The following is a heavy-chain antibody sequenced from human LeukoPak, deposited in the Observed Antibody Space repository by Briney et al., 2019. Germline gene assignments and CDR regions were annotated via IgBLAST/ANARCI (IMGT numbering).Heavy chain of an antibody. CDR3: ARSRVTMVRGGMMTFDP. V-gene: IGHV4-31*03. J-gene: IGHJ5*02. Sequence: SETLSLTCTVSGGSISSGGYYWSWIRQYPGKGLEWIGYIYYSGSTYYNPSLKSRVTISVDTSKNQFSLKLSSVTAADTAVYYCARSRVTMVRGGMMTFDPWGQGTLVTVSS. D-gene: IGHD3-10*01. CDR2: IYYSGST. CDR1: GGSISSGGYY.